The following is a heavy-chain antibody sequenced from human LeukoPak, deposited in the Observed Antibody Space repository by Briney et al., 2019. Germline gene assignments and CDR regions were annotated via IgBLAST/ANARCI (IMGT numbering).Heavy chain of an antibody. V-gene: IGHV3-23*01. D-gene: IGHD5-18*01. CDR3: SKAGDTNYYRYGDY. CDR1: GFTFSSYP. J-gene: IGHJ4*02. CDR2: ISANSGAT. Sequence: GGSLRLSCAASGFTFSSYPMSWVRQAPGRGLEWVSVISANSGATYYADPVKGRFTISRDNAKNTLYLQMNNLRGEDTALYYCSKAGDTNYYRYGDYWGQGTLVTVSS.